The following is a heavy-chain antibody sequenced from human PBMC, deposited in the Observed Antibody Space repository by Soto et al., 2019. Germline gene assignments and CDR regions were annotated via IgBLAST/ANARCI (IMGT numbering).Heavy chain of an antibody. CDR3: ASLGYSYGYMDY. V-gene: IGHV4-39*01. CDR1: GGSISSSSYY. Sequence: SETLSLTCTVSGGSISSSSYYWGWIRQPPGKGLEWIGSIYYSGSTYYNPSLKSRVTISVDTSKNQFSLKLSSVTAADTAVYYCASLGYSYGYMDYWGQGTLVTVSS. CDR2: IYYSGST. D-gene: IGHD5-18*01. J-gene: IGHJ4*02.